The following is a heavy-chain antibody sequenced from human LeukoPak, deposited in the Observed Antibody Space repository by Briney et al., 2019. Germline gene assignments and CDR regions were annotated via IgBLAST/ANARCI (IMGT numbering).Heavy chain of an antibody. Sequence: PSETLSLTCAVYGGSFSGYYWSWIRQPPGKGLEWIGEINHSGSTNYNPSLKSRVTISVDTSKNQFSLKLSSVTAADTAVYYCARGHGGVGAKRRGDRSYNFDYWGQGTLVTVSS. J-gene: IGHJ4*02. V-gene: IGHV4-34*01. CDR2: INHSGST. CDR1: GGSFSGYY. CDR3: ARGHGGVGAKRRGDRSYNFDY. D-gene: IGHD1-26*01.